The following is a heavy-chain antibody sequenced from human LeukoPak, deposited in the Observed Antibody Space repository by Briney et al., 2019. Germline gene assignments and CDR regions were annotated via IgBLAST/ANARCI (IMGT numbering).Heavy chain of an antibody. V-gene: IGHV4-59*08. CDR1: GGSISSYY. CDR2: IYYSGST. CDR3: ARHATYYYDSSGSNWFDP. Sequence: SETLSLTCTVSGGSISSYYWSWIRQPPRKGLEWIGYIYYSGSTNYNPPLKSRVTISVDTSKNQFSLKLSSVTAADTAVYYCARHATYYYDSSGSNWFDPWGQGTQVTVSS. J-gene: IGHJ5*02. D-gene: IGHD3-22*01.